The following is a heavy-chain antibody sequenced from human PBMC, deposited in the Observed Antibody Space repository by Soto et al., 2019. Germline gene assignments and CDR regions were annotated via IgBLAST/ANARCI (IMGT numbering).Heavy chain of an antibody. J-gene: IGHJ6*02. CDR2: IYYSGST. D-gene: IGHD2-8*01. CDR1: GGSISSGGYY. Sequence: QVQLQESGPGLVKPSQTLSLTCTVSGGSISSGGYYWSWIRQHPGKGLEWIGYIYYSGSTYYNPSLTSRVTISVDTSNNQFSLKLSSVTAADTAVYYCARDREWDYYYGMDVWGQGTTVTVSS. CDR3: ARDREWDYYYGMDV. V-gene: IGHV4-31*03.